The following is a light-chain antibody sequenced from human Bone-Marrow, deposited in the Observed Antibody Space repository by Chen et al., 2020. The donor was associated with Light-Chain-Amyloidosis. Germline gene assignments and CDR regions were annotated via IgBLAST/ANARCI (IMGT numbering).Light chain of an antibody. CDR1: DLPTKY. Sequence: SYELTQPPSVSVSPGQTARITCSGDDLPTKYAYWYQQKPGQAPVLVIHRETERPSGISERFSGSSSGTTATLTISGVQAEDEADYLCQAADSSGTYEVIFGGGTKLTVL. CDR2: RET. J-gene: IGLJ2*01. CDR3: QAADSSGTYEVI. V-gene: IGLV3-25*03.